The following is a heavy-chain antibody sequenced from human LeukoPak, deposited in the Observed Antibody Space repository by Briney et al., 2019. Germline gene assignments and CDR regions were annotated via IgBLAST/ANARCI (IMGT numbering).Heavy chain of an antibody. CDR1: GGTFSSYA. CDR2: IIPIFGTA. J-gene: IGHJ5*02. V-gene: IGHV1-69*13. D-gene: IGHD6-13*01. Sequence: ASVKVSCKASGGTFSSYAISWVRQAPGQGLEWMGGIIPIFGTANYAQKFQGRVTITADESTSTAYMELSSLRSEDTAVYYCASGESFSSPANHWGQGTVVAVSS. CDR3: ASGESFSSPANH.